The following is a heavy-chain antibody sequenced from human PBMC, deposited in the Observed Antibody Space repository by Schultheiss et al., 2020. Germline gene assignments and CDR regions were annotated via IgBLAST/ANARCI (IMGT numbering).Heavy chain of an antibody. CDR1: GGSISSSSYY. J-gene: IGHJ5*02. CDR3: AKVAFYSSPFWFDP. CDR2: IYYSGST. Sequence: SETLSLTCTVSGGSISSSSYYWGWIRQPPGKGLEWIGSIYYSGSTYYNPSLKSRVTISVDTSKNQFSLKLSSVTAADTAVYYCAKVAFYSSPFWFDPWGQGTLVTVYS. D-gene: IGHD6-13*01. V-gene: IGHV4-39*07.